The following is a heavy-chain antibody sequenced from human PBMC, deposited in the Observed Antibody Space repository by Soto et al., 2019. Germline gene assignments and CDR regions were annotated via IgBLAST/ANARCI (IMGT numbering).Heavy chain of an antibody. Sequence: QVQLVESGGGVVQPGRSLRLSCAASGFTFSSYAVHWVRQAPGKGLEWVALISYDGTNKYSADSVKGRFTISRDNSKNTLFLQMDSLRREDTAVYYCARGGGYGVYRPLDYWGQGTLVTVSS. CDR2: ISYDGTNK. V-gene: IGHV3-30-3*01. D-gene: IGHD6-6*01. CDR1: GFTFSSYA. CDR3: ARGGGYGVYRPLDY. J-gene: IGHJ4*02.